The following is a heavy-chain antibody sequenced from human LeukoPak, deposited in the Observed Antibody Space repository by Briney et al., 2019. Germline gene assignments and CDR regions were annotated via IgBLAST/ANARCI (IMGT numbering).Heavy chain of an antibody. V-gene: IGHV4-34*01. CDR1: GGSFSGYY. J-gene: IGHJ5*02. CDR3: ARGYQYCGGDCFRP. CDR2: INHSGST. Sequence: PSETLSLTCAVYGGSFSGYYWSWIRQPPGKGLEWIGEINHSGSTNYNPSLKSRVTISVDTSENQFSLKLSSVTAADTAVYYCARGYQYCGGDCFRPWGQGTLVTVSS. D-gene: IGHD2-21*02.